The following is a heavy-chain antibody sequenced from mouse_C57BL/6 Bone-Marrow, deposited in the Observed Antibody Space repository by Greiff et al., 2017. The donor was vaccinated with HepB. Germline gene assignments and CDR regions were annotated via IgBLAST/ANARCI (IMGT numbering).Heavy chain of an antibody. V-gene: IGHV1-62-2*01. CDR1: GYTFTDYS. CDR3: ATHCRAMFSPWFAY. J-gene: IGHJ3*01. D-gene: IGHD3-3*01. Sequence: QVQLQESGAELVKPGASVKLSCKASGYTFTDYSIHWVKQRPGQGLEWIGGFYPGSGSIKYNEKFKDKATLTADKSSSTVYMELSRLTSDDSAVDFLATHCRAMFSPWFAYWGQGTLVTVSA. CDR2: FYPGSGSI.